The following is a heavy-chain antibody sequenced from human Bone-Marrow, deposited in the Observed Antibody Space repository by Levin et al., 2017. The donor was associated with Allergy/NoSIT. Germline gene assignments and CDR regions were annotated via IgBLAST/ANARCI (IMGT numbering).Heavy chain of an antibody. Sequence: GGSLRLSCSASGFTFSSHAMHWVRQAPGKGLEYVSGISSDGSITHYADSVRGRFTISRDSPANTVSLQMSSLRPEDTAVYYCVKDHHTFDFRPFDSWGQGTLVTVSS. CDR1: GFTFSSHA. CDR3: VKDHHTFDFRPFDS. V-gene: IGHV3-64D*06. CDR2: ISSDGSIT. J-gene: IGHJ4*02. D-gene: IGHD3-3*01.